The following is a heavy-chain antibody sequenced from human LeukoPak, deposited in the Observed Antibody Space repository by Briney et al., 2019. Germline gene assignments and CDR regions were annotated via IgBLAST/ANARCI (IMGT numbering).Heavy chain of an antibody. CDR3: SRENGAFPPFGY. Sequence: SETLSLTCGLSGGSTSNTNWWSWVRQHQGQGLEWIGEISLTGLTHYNPSLESPVTPSLDTSTNQRCLNLTSMTAADTAVYYCSRENGAFPPFGYWGQGTLVTVLS. V-gene: IGHV4-4*02. D-gene: IGHD2-8*01. CDR1: GGSTSNTNW. J-gene: IGHJ4*02. CDR2: ISLTGLT.